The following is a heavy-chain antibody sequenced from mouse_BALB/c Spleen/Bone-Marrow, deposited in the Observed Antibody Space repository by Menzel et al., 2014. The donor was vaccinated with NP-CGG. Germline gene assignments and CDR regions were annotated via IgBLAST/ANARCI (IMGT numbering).Heavy chain of an antibody. CDR1: GYTFTTYD. V-gene: IGHV1-85*01. Sequence: QVQLQQSGAELVKPGASVKLSCKASGYTFTTYDINWVRQRPEQGLEWIGWIFPGDGTTKYNEKFKGKATLTTDKSSSPAYMQFSRLTSEDSAVYFCARNYRYAWFVYWGQGTLVTVSA. CDR3: ARNYRYAWFVY. J-gene: IGHJ3*01. D-gene: IGHD2-14*01. CDR2: IFPGDGTT.